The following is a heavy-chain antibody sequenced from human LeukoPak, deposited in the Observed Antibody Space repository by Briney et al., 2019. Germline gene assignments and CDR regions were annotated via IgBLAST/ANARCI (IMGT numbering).Heavy chain of an antibody. D-gene: IGHD6-6*01. CDR2: IKSKTDGGTT. J-gene: IGHJ4*02. V-gene: IGHV3-15*01. Sequence: PGGSLRLSCAASGFTFSNAWMSWVRQAPGKGLEWVGRIKSKTDGGTTDYAAPVKGRFTISRDDSKNTLYLQMNSLKTEDTAVYYCAITYSSSSKARFDYWGQGTLVTVSS. CDR1: GFTFSNAW. CDR3: AITYSSSSKARFDY.